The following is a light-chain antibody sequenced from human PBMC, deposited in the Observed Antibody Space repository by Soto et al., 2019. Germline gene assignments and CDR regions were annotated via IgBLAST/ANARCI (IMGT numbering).Light chain of an antibody. CDR3: SSRTSSSTYYV. Sequence: QSALTQPRSVSGSPGQSVTISCTGASSDVGGYNYVSWYQQHPGKAPKLMVYDVSKRPSGVPDRFSGSKSGNTASLTISGLQTEDEADYYCSSRTSSSTYYVFGTGTKVTVL. CDR2: DVS. CDR1: SSDVGGYNY. J-gene: IGLJ1*01. V-gene: IGLV2-11*01.